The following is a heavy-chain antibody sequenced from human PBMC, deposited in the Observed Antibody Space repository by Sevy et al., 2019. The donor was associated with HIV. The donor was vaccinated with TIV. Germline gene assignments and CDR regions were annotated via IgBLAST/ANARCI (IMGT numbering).Heavy chain of an antibody. D-gene: IGHD5-18*01. CDR3: ARSSGYTAASTQHDY. Sequence: GGSLRLSCAASGFTFSSYSMNWVRQAPGKGLEWVSYISSSSSTICYADSVKGRFTISRDNAKNSLYLQMNSLRDEDTPVYYCARSSGYTAASTQHDYWGQGTLVTVSS. CDR2: ISSSSSTI. V-gene: IGHV3-48*02. CDR1: GFTFSSYS. J-gene: IGHJ4*02.